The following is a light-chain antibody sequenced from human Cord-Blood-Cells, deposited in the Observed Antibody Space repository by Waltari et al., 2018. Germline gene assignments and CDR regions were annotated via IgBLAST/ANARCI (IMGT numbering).Light chain of an antibody. CDR2: SNN. J-gene: IGLJ7*01. CDR3: AAWDDSLNGHAV. V-gene: IGLV1-44*01. CDR1: SSNIGSNT. Sequence: QSVLTQPPSASGTPGQRVTISCSGSSSNIGSNTVNWYQQLPGTAPKLLIYSNNQRPSGVPGRFSGSKSGTSASLAISGLQSEDEADYYCAAWDDSLNGHAVFGGGTQLTVL.